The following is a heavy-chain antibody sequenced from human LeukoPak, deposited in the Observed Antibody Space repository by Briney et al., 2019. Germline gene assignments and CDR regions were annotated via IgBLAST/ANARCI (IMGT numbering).Heavy chain of an antibody. V-gene: IGHV4-34*08. CDR3: ARGILFDYYFDS. D-gene: IGHD3-9*01. Sequence: SETLSLTCAVDGGTFSGHYWSWIRQSPGKGLEWIAEIHYSGATNYNPSLRSRVTISGDTSKNQVFLRMTSVTAADTALYYCARGILFDYYFDSWGQGTLVTVSS. CDR2: IHYSGAT. J-gene: IGHJ4*02. CDR1: GGTFSGHY.